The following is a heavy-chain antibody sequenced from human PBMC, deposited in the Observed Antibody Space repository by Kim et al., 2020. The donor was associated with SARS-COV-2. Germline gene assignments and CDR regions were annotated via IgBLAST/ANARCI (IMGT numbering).Heavy chain of an antibody. D-gene: IGHD3-22*01. CDR1: GFTFSSYS. CDR2: ISSSSSTI. Sequence: GGSLRLSCAASGFTFSSYSMNWVRQAPGKGLEWVSYISSSSSTIYYADSVKGRFTISRDNAKNSLYLQMNSLRDEDTAVYYCARVRERFYYDSSGYAHFDYWGQGTLVTVSS. J-gene: IGHJ4*02. V-gene: IGHV3-48*02. CDR3: ARVRERFYYDSSGYAHFDY.